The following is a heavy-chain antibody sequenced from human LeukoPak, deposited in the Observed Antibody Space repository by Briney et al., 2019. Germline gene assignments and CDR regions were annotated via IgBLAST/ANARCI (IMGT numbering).Heavy chain of an antibody. D-gene: IGHD3-3*01. CDR3: ASEPYYDFWSGYSYYYYYYMDV. Sequence: ASVKVSCKASGYTFTSYGISWVRQAPGQGLEWMGWISAYNGNTNYAQKLQGRVTMTADTSTSTAYMELRSLRSDDTAVYYCASEPYYDFWSGYSYYYYYYMDVWGKGTTVTVSS. CDR2: ISAYNGNT. J-gene: IGHJ6*03. V-gene: IGHV1-18*01. CDR1: GYTFTSYG.